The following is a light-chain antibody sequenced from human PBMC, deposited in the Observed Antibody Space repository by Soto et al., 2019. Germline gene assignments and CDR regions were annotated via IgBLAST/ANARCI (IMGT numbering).Light chain of an antibody. V-gene: IGKV1-5*03. CDR3: QQFNTSPGT. Sequence: DIQMTQSPSTLSASEGDRVTISCRASQSVSIWLAWYQQKPGRAPKLLIYKSSILESGVPSRFSDSGSGTEFTLTISSLHPDDFATYYCQQFNTSPGTFGQGTKVDI. J-gene: IGKJ1*01. CDR2: KSS. CDR1: QSVSIW.